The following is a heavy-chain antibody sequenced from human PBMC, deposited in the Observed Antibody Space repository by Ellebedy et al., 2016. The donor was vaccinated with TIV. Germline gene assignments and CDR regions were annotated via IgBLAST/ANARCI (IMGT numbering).Heavy chain of an antibody. V-gene: IGHV3-48*01. CDR3: AKDGEDYGDFDY. CDR2: ISSSSSPI. Sequence: GESLKISXEASGFTLSTHAMNWVRQAPGKGLEWISYISSSSSPIYYTDSVRGRFTISRDNAKNSLYLQMSSLRVEDTAVYYCAKDGEDYGDFDYWGQGTLVTVSS. D-gene: IGHD4-17*01. CDR1: GFTLSTHA. J-gene: IGHJ4*02.